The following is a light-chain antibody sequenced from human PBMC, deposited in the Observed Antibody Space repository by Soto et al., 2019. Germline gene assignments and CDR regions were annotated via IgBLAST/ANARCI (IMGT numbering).Light chain of an antibody. J-gene: IGKJ2*01. V-gene: IGKV3-11*01. CDR1: QSVSSY. CDR2: YAS. Sequence: EIVLTQSPATLSLSPGERATLSCRASQSVSSYLAWYQQKPGQAPRLLIYYASNRATGIPARFSGSGSGTYFTLTISSLEPEDFAVYYCQQRSNWQGYTFGQGTKLEIK. CDR3: QQRSNWQGYT.